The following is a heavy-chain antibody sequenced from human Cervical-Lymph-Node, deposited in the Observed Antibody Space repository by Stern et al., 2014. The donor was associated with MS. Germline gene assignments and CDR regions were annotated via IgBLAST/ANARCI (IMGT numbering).Heavy chain of an antibody. V-gene: IGHV1-2*02. J-gene: IGHJ4*01. CDR2: INPNSGGT. CDR3: ARGSGTAYDLRGDY. Sequence: QLVQSGAEAKAPGASMKVSCRASGYIFTDYYLHWVRQAPGQGLEWLGWINPNSGGTNYAQNFQGRVTRTRDTSISTAYMELRWLGYADTAVYYCARGSGTAYDLRGDYWGQGTLVTVSS. D-gene: IGHD3-3*01. CDR1: GYIFTDYY.